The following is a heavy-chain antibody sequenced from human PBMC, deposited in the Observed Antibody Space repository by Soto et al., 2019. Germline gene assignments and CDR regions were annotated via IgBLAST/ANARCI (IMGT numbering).Heavy chain of an antibody. Sequence: ASVKVSCKASGYTFTSYYMHWVRQAPGQGLEWMGIINPSGGSTSYAQKFQGRVTMTRDTSTSTVYMELSSLRSEDTAVYYCARASIAVAGTSNYFDPWGQGTLVTVSS. D-gene: IGHD6-19*01. CDR1: GYTFTSYY. V-gene: IGHV1-46*01. CDR2: INPSGGST. J-gene: IGHJ5*02. CDR3: ARASIAVAGTSNYFDP.